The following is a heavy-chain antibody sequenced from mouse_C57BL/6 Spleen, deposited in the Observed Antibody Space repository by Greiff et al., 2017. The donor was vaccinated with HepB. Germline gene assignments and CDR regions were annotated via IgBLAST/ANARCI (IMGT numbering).Heavy chain of an antibody. Sequence: VKLLESGAELVRPGTSVKMSCKASGYTFTNYWIGWAKQRPGHGLEWIGDIYPGGGYTNYNEKFKGKATLTADKSSSTAYMQFSSLTSEDSAIYYCARSLYYDYENYYAMDYWGQGTSVTVSS. CDR3: ARSLYYDYENYYAMDY. CDR1: GYTFTNYW. J-gene: IGHJ4*01. CDR2: IYPGGGYT. V-gene: IGHV1-63*01. D-gene: IGHD2-4*01.